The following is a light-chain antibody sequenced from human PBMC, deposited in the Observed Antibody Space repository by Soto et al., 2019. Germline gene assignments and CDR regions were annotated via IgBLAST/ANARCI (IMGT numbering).Light chain of an antibody. CDR2: GNI. CDR1: NANIGAGYD. Sequence: QSVLTQPPSVSGAPGQRVTISCTGYNANIGAGYDVHWYQQLPGTAPKLLIYGNINRPSGVPDRFSASKSGTSASLAITGLQAEDEADYYCQSYDSSLSGWVFGGGTKLTVL. J-gene: IGLJ3*02. CDR3: QSYDSSLSGWV. V-gene: IGLV1-40*01.